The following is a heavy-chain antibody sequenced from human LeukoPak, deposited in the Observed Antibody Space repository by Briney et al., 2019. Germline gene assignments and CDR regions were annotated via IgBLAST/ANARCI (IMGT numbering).Heavy chain of an antibody. CDR2: IYHSGIT. Sequence: SETLSLTCAVSGYSISSGYYWGWIRRPPGKGLEWIGSIYHSGITYYNPSLKSRVTISVDTSKNQFSLKLRSVTAADTAVYYCARDPLHIVVVTAKPSNWFDPWGQGTLVTVSS. CDR1: GYSISSGYY. J-gene: IGHJ5*02. V-gene: IGHV4-38-2*02. CDR3: ARDPLHIVVVTAKPSNWFDP. D-gene: IGHD2-21*02.